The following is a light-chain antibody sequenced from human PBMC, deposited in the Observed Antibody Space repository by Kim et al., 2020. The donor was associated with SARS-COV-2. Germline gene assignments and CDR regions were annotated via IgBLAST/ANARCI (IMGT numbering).Light chain of an antibody. V-gene: IGKV1-5*03. J-gene: IGKJ1*01. CDR1: QSISSW. CDR3: QQYDSYPWT. Sequence: PATLSASVGDRVTITCRASQSISSWLAWYQQRPGKAPNLLSLESGVPSRFSGSGSGTEFTLTISSLQPDDFATYYCQQYDSYPWTFGQGTKVDIK.